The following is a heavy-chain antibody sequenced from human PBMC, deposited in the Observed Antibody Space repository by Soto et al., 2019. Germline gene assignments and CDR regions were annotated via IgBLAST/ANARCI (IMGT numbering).Heavy chain of an antibody. V-gene: IGHV4-39*01. CDR1: GGSISTNTYY. CDR3: ARRTHRRGATTSYFDL. J-gene: IGHJ4*02. Sequence: SETLSLTCTVSGGSISTNTYYWGWLRQPPGKGLEWIGNIYYSGNTYYNPSLKSRVTISVDTSKNQFSLKLNSVTAADTAVFYCARRTHRRGATTSYFDLWGQGTLVTVSS. D-gene: IGHD1-26*01. CDR2: IYYSGNT.